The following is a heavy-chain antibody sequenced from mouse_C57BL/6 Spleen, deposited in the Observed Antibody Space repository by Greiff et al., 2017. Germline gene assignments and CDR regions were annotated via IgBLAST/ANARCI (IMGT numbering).Heavy chain of an antibody. CDR1: GYTFTDYY. J-gene: IGHJ2*01. CDR3: ARTDYGSSYDY. D-gene: IGHD1-1*01. CDR2: INPNNGGT. V-gene: IGHV1-26*01. Sequence: EVKLMESGPELVKPGASVKISCKASGYTFTDYYMNWVKQSHGKSLEWIGDINPNNGGTSYNQKFKGKATLTVDKSSSTAYMELRSLTSEDSAVYYCARTDYGSSYDYWGQGTTLTVSS.